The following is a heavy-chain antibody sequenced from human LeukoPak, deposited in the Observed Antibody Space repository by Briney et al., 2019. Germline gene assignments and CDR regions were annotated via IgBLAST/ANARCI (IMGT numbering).Heavy chain of an antibody. D-gene: IGHD5-12*01. CDR2: ITSSSSTI. J-gene: IGHJ4*02. Sequence: GGSLRLSCAASGFPFSNYNMNWVRQAPGKGLEWISYITSSSSTIYYADSVKGRFTISRDNAKSTLYLQMNSLRAEDTAVYYCARVSRGYSGYDSLDYWGQGTPVTVSS. CDR3: ARVSRGYSGYDSLDY. V-gene: IGHV3-48*04. CDR1: GFPFSNYN.